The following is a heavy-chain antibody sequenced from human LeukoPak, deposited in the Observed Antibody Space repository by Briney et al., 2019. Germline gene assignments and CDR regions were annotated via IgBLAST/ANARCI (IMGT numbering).Heavy chain of an antibody. CDR1: GGSISSYY. D-gene: IGHD6-19*01. CDR3: AREWGAVAGTFDY. J-gene: IGHJ4*02. CDR2: IYYSGST. V-gene: IGHV4-59*01. Sequence: SQTLSLTCTVSGGSISSYYWSWIRQPPGKGLEWIGYIYYSGSTNYNPSLKSRVTISVDTSKNQFSLKLSSVTAADTAVYYCAREWGAVAGTFDYWGQGTLVTVS.